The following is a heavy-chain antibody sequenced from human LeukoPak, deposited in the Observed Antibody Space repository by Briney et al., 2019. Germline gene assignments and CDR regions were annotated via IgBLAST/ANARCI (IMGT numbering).Heavy chain of an antibody. D-gene: IGHD3-10*01. V-gene: IGHV3-74*01. CDR3: ARTAESGSYSGMDV. CDR2: INSDGSSS. CDR1: GFTFSNYW. Sequence: GGSLRLSCAASGFTFSNYWMHWVRQAPGKGLVWVSRINSDGSSSSYADSVKGRFTISRDNAKNSLYLQMNSLRAEDTAVYYCARTAESGSYSGMDVWGQGTTVTVSS. J-gene: IGHJ6*02.